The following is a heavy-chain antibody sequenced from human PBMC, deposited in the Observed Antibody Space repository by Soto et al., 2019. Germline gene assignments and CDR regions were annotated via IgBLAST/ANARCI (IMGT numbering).Heavy chain of an antibody. D-gene: IGHD1-26*01. Sequence: ASVKVSCKASGYTFTDYYIHWVRQAPGQGPEWMGWINPKSDTTNYAQKFQGRVTMTRDTSISTAYMELRSLRSDDTAMYYCARAGFAAPPSGEYGMDVWGQGTTVTVSS. CDR2: INPKSDTT. V-gene: IGHV1-2*02. CDR1: GYTFTDYY. J-gene: IGHJ6*02. CDR3: ARAGFAAPPSGEYGMDV.